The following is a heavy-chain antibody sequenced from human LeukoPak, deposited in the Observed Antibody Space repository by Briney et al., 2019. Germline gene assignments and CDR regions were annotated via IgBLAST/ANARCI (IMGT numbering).Heavy chain of an antibody. J-gene: IGHJ4*02. CDR2: ISSSSSYI. CDR1: GFTFSNYW. Sequence: PGGSLRLSCAASGFTFSNYWMHWIRQVPGKGLEWVSSISSSSSYIYYADSVKGRFTISRDNAKNSLYLQMNSLRAEDTAVYYCARNGRTGHFDYWGQGTLVTVSS. CDR3: ARNGRTGHFDY. V-gene: IGHV3-21*01.